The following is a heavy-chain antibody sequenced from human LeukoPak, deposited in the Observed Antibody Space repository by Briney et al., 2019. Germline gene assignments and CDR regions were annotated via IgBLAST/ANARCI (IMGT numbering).Heavy chain of an antibody. CDR3: VRAIGSNTL. D-gene: IGHD4-23*01. CDR1: GFTFTTYW. V-gene: IGHV3-7*01. Sequence: GGSLRLSCAASGFTFTTYWMSWVRQAPGKVLEWVANINQDGSEKYYVDSVKGRFTISRDNAKNSLYLQMNSLRAEDTAVYFCVRAIGSNTLWGQGTLVTVSS. CDR2: INQDGSEK. J-gene: IGHJ4*02.